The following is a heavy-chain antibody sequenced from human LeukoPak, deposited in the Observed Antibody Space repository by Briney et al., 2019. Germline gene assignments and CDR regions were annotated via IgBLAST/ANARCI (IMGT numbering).Heavy chain of an antibody. CDR2: IRGSGGNT. D-gene: IGHD3-22*01. CDR3: AKDYYDSSIFSAPHLFAC. V-gene: IGHV3-23*01. CDR1: GFTFSSHA. Sequence: GGSLRLSCAASGFTFSSHAMTWVRQASGKGREWVSSIRGSGGNTYYADSVKGRFTISRDNFQNTLYLQMNSLRAEDTAVYYCAKDYYDSSIFSAPHLFACWGQGTLVTVSS. J-gene: IGHJ4*02.